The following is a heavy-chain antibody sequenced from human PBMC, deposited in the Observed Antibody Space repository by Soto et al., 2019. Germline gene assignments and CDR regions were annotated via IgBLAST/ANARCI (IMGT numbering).Heavy chain of an antibody. Sequence: GGSLRLSCAASGFTFSSYSMSWVRQAPGKGLEWVSYISYTSTIYYANSVKGRFAISRDNAKSSLYLQMNSLRAEDTALYYRARSIPAAGTNAFDIWGQGTMVT. CDR2: ISYTSTI. V-gene: IGHV3-48*01. J-gene: IGHJ3*02. CDR1: GFTFSSYS. CDR3: ARSIPAAGTNAFDI. D-gene: IGHD6-13*01.